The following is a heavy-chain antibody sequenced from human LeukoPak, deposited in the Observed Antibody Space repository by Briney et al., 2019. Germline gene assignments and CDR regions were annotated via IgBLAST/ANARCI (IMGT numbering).Heavy chain of an antibody. Sequence: GGSLRLSCGASGFTFSSYAMSWVRQAPGKGLEWVSGISGSGSSTYYADSVKGRFTISRDNPKNTLYLQMNSLRAEDTAVYYCAKVLLGVYYFDYWGQGTLVTVSS. CDR3: AKVLLGVYYFDY. CDR1: GFTFSSYA. J-gene: IGHJ4*02. D-gene: IGHD2-8*01. V-gene: IGHV3-23*01. CDR2: ISGSGSST.